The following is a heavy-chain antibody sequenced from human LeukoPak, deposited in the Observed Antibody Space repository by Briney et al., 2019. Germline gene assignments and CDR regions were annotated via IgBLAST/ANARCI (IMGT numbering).Heavy chain of an antibody. Sequence: ASVKVSCKVSGYTFTDYYMHWVQQAPGKGLEWMGLVDPEDGETIYAEKFQGRVTITADTSTDTAYMELSSLRSEDTAVYYCARDRTGKWTTSHLLGYWGQGTLVTVSS. CDR1: GYTFTDYY. V-gene: IGHV1-69-2*01. J-gene: IGHJ4*02. D-gene: IGHD4-11*01. CDR2: VDPEDGET. CDR3: ARDRTGKWTTSHLLGY.